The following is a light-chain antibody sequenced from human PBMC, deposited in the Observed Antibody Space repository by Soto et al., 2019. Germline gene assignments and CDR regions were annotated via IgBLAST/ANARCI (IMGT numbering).Light chain of an antibody. V-gene: IGKV3-20*01. CDR3: QQYGSSPWT. CDR1: QTIRSNY. J-gene: IGKJ1*01. Sequence: ETVLTQSPGTLSLSPGERATLSCRASQTIRSNYLAWYRQTPGQAPRLLIYGASNRATGIADRFSGSGSGIDFTLFISRLEPEDFALYYCQQYGSSPWTFGQGTKVEIK. CDR2: GAS.